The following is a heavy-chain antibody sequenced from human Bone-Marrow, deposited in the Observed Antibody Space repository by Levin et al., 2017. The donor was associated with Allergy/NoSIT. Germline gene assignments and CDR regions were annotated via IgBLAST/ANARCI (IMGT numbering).Heavy chain of an antibody. Sequence: GESLKISCAASGFTFSTHDMNWVRQAPGKGLEWVSSISSSGSDEYYSDSMKGRFTISRDNAKDSLYLQMNSLRVEDTAVYYCASEQWPEALDIWGQGTMVTVSS. V-gene: IGHV3-21*01. CDR2: ISSSGSDE. J-gene: IGHJ3*02. CDR3: ASEQWPEALDI. D-gene: IGHD6-19*01. CDR1: GFTFSTHD.